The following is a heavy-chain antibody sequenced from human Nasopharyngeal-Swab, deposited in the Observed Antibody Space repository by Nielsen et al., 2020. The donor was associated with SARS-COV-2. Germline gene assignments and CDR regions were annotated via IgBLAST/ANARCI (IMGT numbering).Heavy chain of an antibody. CDR2: ISGSGGST. V-gene: IGHV3-23*01. D-gene: IGHD3-10*01. CDR3: RNGAPSGLDY. J-gene: IGHJ4*02. Sequence: GESLKISCAASGFTFSSYAMSWVRQAPGKGLEWVSAISGSGGSTYYADSVKGRFTISRDNSKNTLYLQMNSLRAEDTAVYYCRNGAPSGLDYWGQGTLVTVSS. CDR1: GFTFSSYA.